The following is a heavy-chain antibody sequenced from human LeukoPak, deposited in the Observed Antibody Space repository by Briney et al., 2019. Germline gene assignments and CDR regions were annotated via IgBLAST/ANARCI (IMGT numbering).Heavy chain of an antibody. V-gene: IGHV5-51*01. CDR2: INPSDSDT. CDR1: GYFFTSYW. J-gene: IGHJ4*02. D-gene: IGHD2-15*01. CDR3: AKGYNRVDY. Sequence: GSLKISCKASGYFFTSYWIGWVRQMPGKGLEWMGIINPSDSDTRYSPSFQGQVTISADKSISTVYLQWSSLKASDTAKYYCAKGYNRVDYWGQGTLVTVSS.